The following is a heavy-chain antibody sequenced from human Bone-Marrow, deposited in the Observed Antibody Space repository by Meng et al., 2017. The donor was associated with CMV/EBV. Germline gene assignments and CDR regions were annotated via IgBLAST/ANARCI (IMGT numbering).Heavy chain of an antibody. Sequence: VSGGSSSSSNWWSWVRQPPGKGLEWIGEIYHSGSTNYNPSLKSRVTISVDKSKNQFSLKVSSVTAADTAVYYCARGAYYYDSSGYLNWGQGTLVTVSS. J-gene: IGHJ4*02. V-gene: IGHV4-4*02. D-gene: IGHD3-22*01. CDR1: GGSSSSSNW. CDR2: IYHSGST. CDR3: ARGAYYYDSSGYLN.